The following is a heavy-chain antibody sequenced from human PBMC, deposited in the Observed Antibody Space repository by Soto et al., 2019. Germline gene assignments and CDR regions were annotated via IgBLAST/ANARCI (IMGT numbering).Heavy chain of an antibody. CDR2: INAGNGNT. CDR3: ARGTVVTHFDY. D-gene: IGHD2-15*01. CDR1: GYTFTSYA. J-gene: IGHJ4*02. V-gene: IGHV1-3*05. Sequence: QVQLVQSGAEEKKPGASVKVSCKASGYTFTSYAMHWVRQAPGQRLESMGWINAGNGNTKYSQKFQGRVTITRDTSASTAYMELSSLRSEDTAVYYCARGTVVTHFDYWGQGTLVTVSS.